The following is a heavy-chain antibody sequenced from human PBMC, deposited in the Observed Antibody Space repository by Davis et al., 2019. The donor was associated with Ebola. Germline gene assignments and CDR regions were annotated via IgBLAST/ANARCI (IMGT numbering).Heavy chain of an antibody. CDR2: ISGSGGTT. V-gene: IGHV3-23*01. Sequence: GESLKISCAASGFTFSSHGMHWVRQAPGKGLEWVSAISGSGGTTYYAGPVKGRFTVSRDNSKKTMYLQMNSLRAEDTAVYYCAKSGLSFGVVKYHYGMDVWGKGTTVTVSS. D-gene: IGHD3-3*01. CDR3: AKSGLSFGVVKYHYGMDV. CDR1: GFTFSSHG. J-gene: IGHJ6*04.